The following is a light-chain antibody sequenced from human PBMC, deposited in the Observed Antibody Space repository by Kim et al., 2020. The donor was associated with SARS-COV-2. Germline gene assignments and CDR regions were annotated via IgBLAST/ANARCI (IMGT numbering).Light chain of an antibody. Sequence: QSALTQPPSASGTPGQAVTISCTGTSSDVGGYNYVSWYQQHPGKAPKLMIYEVSKRPSGVPDRFSGCKSGNTASLTVSGLQAEDEADYYCSSYAGSNNLVFGGGTQLT. CDR1: SSDVGGYNY. V-gene: IGLV2-8*01. CDR2: EVS. J-gene: IGLJ3*02. CDR3: SSYAGSNNLV.